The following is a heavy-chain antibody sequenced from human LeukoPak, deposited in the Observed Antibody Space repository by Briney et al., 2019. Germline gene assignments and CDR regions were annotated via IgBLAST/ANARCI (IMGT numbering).Heavy chain of an antibody. V-gene: IGHV4-39*01. CDR1: GGSISSSSYY. CDR3: ARQPLRGPVSGEDY. Sequence: SETLSLTCTVSGGSISSSSYYWGWIRQPPGKGLEWIGSIYYSGSTYYNPSLKSRVTISVDTSKNPFSLKLSSVTAADTAVYYCARQPLRGPVSGEDYWGQGTLVTVSS. J-gene: IGHJ4*02. CDR2: IYYSGST. D-gene: IGHD1-14*01.